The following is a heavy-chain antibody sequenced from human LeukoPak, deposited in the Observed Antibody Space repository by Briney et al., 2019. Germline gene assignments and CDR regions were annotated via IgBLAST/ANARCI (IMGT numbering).Heavy chain of an antibody. CDR2: ISYDGSTK. CDR3: AKDHRYYGSTTYLEY. Sequence: GGSLRLSCAASGFTFSSYEMNWVRQAPGKGLEWVAFISYDGSTKYYEDSVKGRFTISRDNSENTLYLEMNSLRPDDTAVYSCAKDHRYYGSTTYLEYWGQGTLVTVSS. V-gene: IGHV3-30*18. CDR1: GFTFSSYE. D-gene: IGHD3-10*01. J-gene: IGHJ4*02.